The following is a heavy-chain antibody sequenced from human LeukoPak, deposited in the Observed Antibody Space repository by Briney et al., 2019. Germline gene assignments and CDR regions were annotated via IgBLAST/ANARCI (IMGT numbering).Heavy chain of an antibody. Sequence: GGSLRLSCAASGFTFSSYEMNWVRQAPGKGLEWVSYISSSGSTIYYADSVKGRFTISRDNAKNSLYPQMNSLRAEDTAVYYCARDDSGRFDYWGQGTLVTVSS. CDR3: ARDDSGRFDY. D-gene: IGHD1-26*01. CDR1: GFTFSSYE. CDR2: ISSSGSTI. J-gene: IGHJ4*02. V-gene: IGHV3-48*03.